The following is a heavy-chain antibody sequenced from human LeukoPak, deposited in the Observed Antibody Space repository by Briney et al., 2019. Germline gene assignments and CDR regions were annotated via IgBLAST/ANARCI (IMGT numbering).Heavy chain of an antibody. V-gene: IGHV4-4*07. CDR3: ARGGHSGWYKGYNWFDP. D-gene: IGHD6-19*01. J-gene: IGHJ5*02. CDR2: IYTSGST. Sequence: SETLSLTCTVSSGSISSYYWSWIRQPAGKGLEWIGRIYTSGSTNYNPSLKSRVTMSVDTSKNQFSLKLSSVTAADTAVYYCARGGHSGWYKGYNWFDPWGQGTLVTVSS. CDR1: SGSISSYY.